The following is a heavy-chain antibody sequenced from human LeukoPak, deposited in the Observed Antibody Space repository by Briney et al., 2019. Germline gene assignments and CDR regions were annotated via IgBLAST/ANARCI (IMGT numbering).Heavy chain of an antibody. CDR2: FDPEDGET. D-gene: IGHD6-6*01. Sequence: ASVKVSCKVSGYTLTELSMHWVRQAPGKGLEWMGGFDPEDGETIYAQKFQGRVTMTEDTSTDTAYMELSSLRSEDTAVYYCATDQRGYSSSSEYFQHWGQGTLVTVSS. J-gene: IGHJ1*01. V-gene: IGHV1-24*01. CDR1: GYTLTELS. CDR3: ATDQRGYSSSSEYFQH.